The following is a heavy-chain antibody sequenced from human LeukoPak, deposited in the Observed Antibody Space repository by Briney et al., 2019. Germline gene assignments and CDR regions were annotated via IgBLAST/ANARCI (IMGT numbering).Heavy chain of an antibody. CDR1: GFTFSSYD. CDR3: ARYCSSTSCYCD. Sequence: GGSLRLSCAASGFTFSSYDMHWVRQAPGKGLEYVSAISTNGGSTDYANSVKGRFTISRDNSKNTLYLQMGSLRAEDVAVYYCARYCSSTSCYCDWGQGTLVTVSS. D-gene: IGHD2-2*01. V-gene: IGHV3-64*01. CDR2: ISTNGGST. J-gene: IGHJ4*02.